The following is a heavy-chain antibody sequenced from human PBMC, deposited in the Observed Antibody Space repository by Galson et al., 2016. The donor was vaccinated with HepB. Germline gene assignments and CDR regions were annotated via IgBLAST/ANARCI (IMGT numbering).Heavy chain of an antibody. CDR1: GGSISSDHW. V-gene: IGHV4-4*02. CDR3: ARDPTRPWANDASDI. Sequence: SETLSLTCAVSGGSISSDHWWTWVRQPPGKGLEWIGQICHSGSTYFNPSLNSRVTISVDTSKNQFSLKLTSVTAADTAVYYCARDPTRPWANDASDIWGQGTMVAVSS. CDR2: ICHSGST. D-gene: IGHD1-1*01. J-gene: IGHJ3*02.